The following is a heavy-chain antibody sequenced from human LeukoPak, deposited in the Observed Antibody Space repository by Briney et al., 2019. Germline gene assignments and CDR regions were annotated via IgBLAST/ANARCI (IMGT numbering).Heavy chain of an antibody. CDR3: ARVLRVYSYGPYFDY. D-gene: IGHD5-18*01. Sequence: ASETLSLTCTVSGGSISSSSYYWGWIRQPPGKGLEWIGSIYYSGSTYYNPSLKSRVTISVDTSKNQFSLKLSSVTAADTAVYYCARVLRVYSYGPYFDYWGQGTLVTVSS. V-gene: IGHV4-39*07. CDR1: GGSISSSSYY. J-gene: IGHJ4*02. CDR2: IYYSGST.